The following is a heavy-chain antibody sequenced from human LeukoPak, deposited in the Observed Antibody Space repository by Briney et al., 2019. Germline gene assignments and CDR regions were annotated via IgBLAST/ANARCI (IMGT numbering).Heavy chain of an antibody. Sequence: ASVTVSCKASGYTFTSYYMHWVRQAPGQGLEWMGLINPSGGSTNYAQKFQGRVTMTRDTSTSTVYMELSSLRSEDTAVYYCAREIDIVVVPAARRDYYYYYGMDVWGQGTTVTVSS. CDR1: GYTFTSYY. V-gene: IGHV1-46*01. CDR3: AREIDIVVVPAARRDYYYYYGMDV. CDR2: INPSGGST. D-gene: IGHD2-2*01. J-gene: IGHJ6*02.